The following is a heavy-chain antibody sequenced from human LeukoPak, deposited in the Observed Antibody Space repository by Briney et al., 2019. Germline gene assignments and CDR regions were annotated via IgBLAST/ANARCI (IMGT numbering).Heavy chain of an antibody. CDR2: IYYGGST. V-gene: IGHV4-59*01. CDR1: GGSISSYY. J-gene: IGHJ2*01. CDR3: ARRLPPPWCFDL. Sequence: SETLSLTCTVSGGSISSYYWSWIRQPPGKGLEWIGYIYYGGSTNYNPSLKSRVTISIDTSKNQFSLKLSSVTAADTAVYYCARRLPPPWCFDLWGRGTLVTVSS.